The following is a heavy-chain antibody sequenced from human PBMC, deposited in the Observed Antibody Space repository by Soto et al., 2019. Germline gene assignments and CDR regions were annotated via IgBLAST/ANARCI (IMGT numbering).Heavy chain of an antibody. CDR1: NYTFSSFG. Sequence: QVQLVQSGPEVKKPGASVRVSCKTSNYTFSSFGISWMRQAPGQELEWMGWINPYNDNTNYAHNVQGRVTMSTDTATSTAYMELSSLRSDDTAVYYCARDPFYSGSNLQVGFFDAWGQGTLVTVSS. CDR2: INPYNDNT. J-gene: IGHJ4*02. D-gene: IGHD1-26*01. CDR3: ARDPFYSGSNLQVGFFDA. V-gene: IGHV1-18*01.